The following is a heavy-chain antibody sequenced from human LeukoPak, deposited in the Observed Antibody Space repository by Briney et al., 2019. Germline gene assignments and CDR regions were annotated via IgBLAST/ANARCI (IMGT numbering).Heavy chain of an antibody. V-gene: IGHV3-23*01. CDR1: GFTFSSYA. D-gene: IGHD1-26*01. Sequence: GGSLRLSCAASGFTFSSYAMSWVRQAPGKGLEWVSAISGSGGSTYYADSVKGRFTISRDNSKNTLYLQMNRLRAEDTAVYYCAKISGSYTSPPYDYWGQGTLVTVSS. CDR3: AKISGSYTSPPYDY. J-gene: IGHJ4*02. CDR2: ISGSGGST.